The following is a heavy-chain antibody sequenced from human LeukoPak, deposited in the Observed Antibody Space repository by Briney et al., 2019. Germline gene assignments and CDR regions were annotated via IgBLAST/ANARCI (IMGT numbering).Heavy chain of an antibody. D-gene: IGHD6-6*01. J-gene: IGHJ4*02. CDR1: GGSIGSYY. Sequence: AETLSLTCTVSGGSIGSYYWTWIRQPPGKGLEWIGYIYYSGSTNYNPSLKSRVTISVDTSKKQCSLNLSSVTAADTAVYYCARWVTASSIDYWGQGTLVTVSS. V-gene: IGHV4-59*08. CDR2: IYYSGST. CDR3: ARWVTASSIDY.